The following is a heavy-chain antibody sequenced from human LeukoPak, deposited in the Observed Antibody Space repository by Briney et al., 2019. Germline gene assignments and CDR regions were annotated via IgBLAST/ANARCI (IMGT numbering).Heavy chain of an antibody. Sequence: ASVKVSCKASGGTFSSYAISWVRQAPGQGLEWMGGIIPIFGTANYAQKFQGRVTITADESTSTAYMELSSLRSEDTAVYYCARSSEIIWGPGYYYYYMDVWGKGTTVTVSS. V-gene: IGHV1-69*01. CDR3: ARSSEIIWGPGYYYYYMDV. CDR2: IIPIFGTA. D-gene: IGHD7-27*01. J-gene: IGHJ6*03. CDR1: GGTFSSYA.